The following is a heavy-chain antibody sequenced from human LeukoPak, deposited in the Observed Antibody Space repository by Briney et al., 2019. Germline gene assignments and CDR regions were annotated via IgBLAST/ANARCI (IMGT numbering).Heavy chain of an antibody. D-gene: IGHD6-13*01. Sequence: ASVTVSCKASGYIFTVYYMHWVRQAPGQGLEWMGWINPNSGGTNYAHKFQGRVTMTRDTSISTAYMELSRLRSDDTAVYYCARDRPPQLVRPFDYWGQGTLVTVSS. CDR1: GYIFTVYY. V-gene: IGHV1-2*07. CDR3: ARDRPPQLVRPFDY. CDR2: INPNSGGT. J-gene: IGHJ4*02.